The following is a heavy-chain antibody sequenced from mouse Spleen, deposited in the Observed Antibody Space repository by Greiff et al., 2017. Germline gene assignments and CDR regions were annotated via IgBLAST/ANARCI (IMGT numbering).Heavy chain of an antibody. CDR1: GYSITSGYY. J-gene: IGHJ4*01. Sequence: EVKVEESGPGLVKPSQSLSLTCSVTGYSITSGYYWNWIRQFPGNKLEWMGYISYDGSNNYNPSLKNRISITRDTSKNQFFLKLNSVTTEDTATYYCARGGNRYDGTLYYAMDYWGQGTSVTVSS. D-gene: IGHD2-14*01. V-gene: IGHV3-6*01. CDR3: ARGGNRYDGTLYYAMDY. CDR2: ISYDGSN.